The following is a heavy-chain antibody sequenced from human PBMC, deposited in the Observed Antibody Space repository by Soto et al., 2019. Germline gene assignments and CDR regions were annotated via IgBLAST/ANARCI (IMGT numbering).Heavy chain of an antibody. V-gene: IGHV1-2*04. J-gene: IGHJ6*02. CDR1: GYTFTGYY. CDR2: INPNSGGT. Sequence: ASVKVSCKASGYTFTGYYMHWVRQAPGQGLEWMGWINPNSGGTNYAQKFQGWVTMTRDTSISTAYMELSRLRSDDTAVYYCARDQTTMVRGYYYYYGMDVWGQGTTVTVSS. CDR3: ARDQTTMVRGYYYYYGMDV. D-gene: IGHD3-10*01.